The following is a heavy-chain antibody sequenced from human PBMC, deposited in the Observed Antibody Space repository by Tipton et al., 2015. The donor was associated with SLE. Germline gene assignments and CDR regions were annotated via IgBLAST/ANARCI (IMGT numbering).Heavy chain of an antibody. D-gene: IGHD5-12*01. CDR2: ISYDGSNK. V-gene: IGHV3-30*04. CDR1: GFTFSSYA. CDR3: ARVPPLAKSAFDI. Sequence: SLRLSCAASGFTFSSYAMHWVRQAPGKGLEWVAVISYDGSNKYYADSVKGRFTISRDNSKNTLYLQMNSLRAEDTAVYYCARVPPLAKSAFDIWGQGTMVPVSS. J-gene: IGHJ3*02.